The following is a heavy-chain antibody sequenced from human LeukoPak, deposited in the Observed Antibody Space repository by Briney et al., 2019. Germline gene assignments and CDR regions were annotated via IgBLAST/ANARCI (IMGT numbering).Heavy chain of an antibody. CDR2: IYPGDSDT. CDR3: ARAPDCSSTSCYYMDV. V-gene: IGHV5-51*01. J-gene: IGHJ6*03. Sequence: GESLKISCKGSGYSSTSYWIGWVRQMPGKGLEWMGIIYPGDSDTRYSPSFQGQVTISADKSISTAYLQWSCLKASDTAMYYCARAPDCSSTSCYYMDVWGKGTTVTVSS. CDR1: GYSSTSYW. D-gene: IGHD2-2*01.